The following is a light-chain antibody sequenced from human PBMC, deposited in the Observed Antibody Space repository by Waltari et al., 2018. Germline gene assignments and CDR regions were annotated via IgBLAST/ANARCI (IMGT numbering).Light chain of an antibody. CDR2: EVS. CDR3: CSYSGSSTVV. J-gene: IGLJ2*01. V-gene: IGLV2-23*02. CDR1: SSDVGTYNL. Sequence: QSALTQPASVSGSPGQSITIPCTGTSSDVGTYNLVSWYQHHPGKAPKLMIYEVSKRPSGVSYRFSGSKSGKTASLTISGLQTDDEADYYCCSYSGSSTVVFGGGTKLTVL.